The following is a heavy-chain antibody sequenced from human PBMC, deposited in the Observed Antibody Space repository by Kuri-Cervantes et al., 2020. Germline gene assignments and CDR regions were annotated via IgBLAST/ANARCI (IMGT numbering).Heavy chain of an antibody. CDR1: GFTFSSYA. Sequence: GESLKISCAASGFTFSSYAMHWVRQAPGKGLEWVAVISYDGSNKYYADSVKGRFTISRDNSKSTLYLQMNSLRVEDTAMYYCARDSLRGVSGWFGVDYWGQGTLVTVSS. D-gene: IGHD3-10*01. V-gene: IGHV3-30-3*01. CDR3: ARDSLRGVSGWFGVDY. J-gene: IGHJ4*02. CDR2: ISYDGSNK.